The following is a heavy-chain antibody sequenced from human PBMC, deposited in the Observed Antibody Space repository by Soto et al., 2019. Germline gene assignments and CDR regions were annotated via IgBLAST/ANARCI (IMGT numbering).Heavy chain of an antibody. V-gene: IGHV3-23*01. D-gene: IGHD3-10*01. CDR2: SSSGDST. Sequence: EVQLLESGGGLEQPGGSLRLSCAASGFTFTRFALSWVRQAPGKGLEWVSSSSGDSTYYADSVKGRFTISRDDSKNTLYLPMCSLRAEDTAVYYCAKPTYGSGSPVYWGQGTLVTVSS. CDR1: GFTFTRFA. CDR3: AKPTYGSGSPVY. J-gene: IGHJ4*02.